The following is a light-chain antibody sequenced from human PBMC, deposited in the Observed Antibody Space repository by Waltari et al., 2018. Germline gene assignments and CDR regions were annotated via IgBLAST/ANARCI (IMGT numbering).Light chain of an antibody. CDR2: GSS. V-gene: IGLV1-40*01. CDR3: QSYDTTLSVV. J-gene: IGLJ3*02. CDR1: GSNIGAGYD. Sequence: QSVLTQPPSVSGAPGQRVTISCTGSGSNIGAGYDVHWYQQVPRAAPKLLIYGSSSRPLGVPDRFCGSTSGTSASLAITGLQAEDEAVYDCQSYDTTLSVVFGGGTKLTVL.